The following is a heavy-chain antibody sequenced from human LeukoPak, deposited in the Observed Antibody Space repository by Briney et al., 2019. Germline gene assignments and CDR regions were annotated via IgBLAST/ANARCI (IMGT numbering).Heavy chain of an antibody. D-gene: IGHD6-13*01. V-gene: IGHV4-61*02. CDR3: AKTPSSSWYRGAFDI. Sequence: SETLSLTCTVSGGSISSGSYYWSWIRQPAGKGLEWIGRIYTSGSTNYNPSLKSRVTISVDTSKNQFSLKLSSVTAADTAVYYCAKTPSSSWYRGAFDIWGQGTMVTVSS. J-gene: IGHJ3*02. CDR2: IYTSGST. CDR1: GGSISSGSYY.